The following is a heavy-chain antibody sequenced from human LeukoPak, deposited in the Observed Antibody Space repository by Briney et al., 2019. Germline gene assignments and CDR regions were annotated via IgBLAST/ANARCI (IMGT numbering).Heavy chain of an antibody. Sequence: PGGSLRLSCAASGFTFSSYSMTWVRQAPGKGLEWVSYISSSSSTIYYADSVKGRFTISRDNAKNSLYLQMNSLRDEDTAVYYCATWTYSSGPPWGQGTLVTVSS. D-gene: IGHD6-19*01. CDR3: ATWTYSSGPP. CDR2: ISSSSSTI. V-gene: IGHV3-48*02. J-gene: IGHJ5*02. CDR1: GFTFSSYS.